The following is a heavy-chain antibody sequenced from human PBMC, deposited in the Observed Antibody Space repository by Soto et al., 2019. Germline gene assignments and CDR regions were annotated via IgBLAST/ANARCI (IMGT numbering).Heavy chain of an antibody. V-gene: IGHV3-23*01. J-gene: IGHJ6*03. Sequence: GGSLRLSCAASGFAFSRYAMSWVRQAPGKGLEWVSTMTGSGSTYYADSVQGRFTISRDYSKNTLYLQMNSLRAEDTAVYYCAKDYSPGVVIINYYYMDVWGKGTTVTVSS. CDR3: AKDYSPGVVIINYYYMDV. D-gene: IGHD3-3*01. CDR1: GFAFSRYA. CDR2: MTGSGST.